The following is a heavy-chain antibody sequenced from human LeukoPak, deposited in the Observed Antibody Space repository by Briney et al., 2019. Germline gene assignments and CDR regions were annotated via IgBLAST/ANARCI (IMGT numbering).Heavy chain of an antibody. CDR2: IGTVGDT. CDR1: GFTFSDYD. J-gene: IGHJ3*02. CDR3: ARFGPDAFDI. D-gene: IGHD3-16*01. Sequence: GGALRLSCAASGFTFSDYDMHWVRQVTGRGLEWVSTIGTVGDTYYRDSVKGRFTISRENANNSLYLQMNSLRGGDTAVYYCARFGPDAFDIWGPGTMVTVSS. V-gene: IGHV3-13*01.